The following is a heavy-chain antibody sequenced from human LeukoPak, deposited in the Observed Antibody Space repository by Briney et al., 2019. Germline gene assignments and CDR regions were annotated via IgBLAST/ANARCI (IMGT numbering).Heavy chain of an antibody. Sequence: GGSLRLSCAASGFTFDDYGMSWVRQAPGKGLEWVSGINWNGGSTGYADSVKGRFTISRDSGKNSLYLQMNSLRAEDTALYHCARDKSGGIGFDYWGQGTLVTVSS. V-gene: IGHV3-20*01. CDR1: GFTFDDYG. D-gene: IGHD6-13*01. CDR3: ARDKSGGIGFDY. J-gene: IGHJ4*02. CDR2: INWNGGST.